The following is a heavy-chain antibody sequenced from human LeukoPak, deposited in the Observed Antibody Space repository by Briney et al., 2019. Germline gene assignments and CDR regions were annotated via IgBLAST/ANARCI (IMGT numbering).Heavy chain of an antibody. CDR1: GYTFTSYA. D-gene: IGHD1-26*01. Sequence: ASVKVSCKASGYTFTSYAMHWVRQAPGQRLEWMGWINAGNGNTKYSQKFQGRVTITRDTSASTAYMELSSLRSEDTAVYYCARGIVGATRAPYYFDYWGQGTLVTVSS. CDR2: INAGNGNT. V-gene: IGHV1-3*01. CDR3: ARGIVGATRAPYYFDY. J-gene: IGHJ4*02.